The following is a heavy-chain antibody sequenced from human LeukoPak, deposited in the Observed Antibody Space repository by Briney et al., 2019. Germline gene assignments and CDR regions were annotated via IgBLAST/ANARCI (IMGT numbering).Heavy chain of an antibody. Sequence: SETLSLTCAVYGGSFSGYYWSWIRQPPGKGLEWIGEINHSGSTNYNPSLKSRVTISVDTSKNQFSLKLSSVTAADTAVYYCARGRSSGWYYFDYWGLGTLVTVSS. V-gene: IGHV4-34*01. CDR1: GGSFSGYY. CDR2: INHSGST. J-gene: IGHJ4*02. D-gene: IGHD6-19*01. CDR3: ARGRSSGWYYFDY.